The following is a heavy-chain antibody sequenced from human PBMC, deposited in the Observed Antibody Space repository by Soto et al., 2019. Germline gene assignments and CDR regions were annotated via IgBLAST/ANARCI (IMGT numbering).Heavy chain of an antibody. J-gene: IGHJ4*02. CDR3: ARDRNYYDSSGYLPLDY. CDR1: GGTFSSYA. Sequence: QVQLVQSGAEVKKPGSSVKVSCKASGGTFSSYAISWVRQAPGQGLEWMGGIIPIFGTANYEQKFQGRVTITADEYTSTAYMELSSLRSEDTAVYDCARDRNYYDSSGYLPLDYWGQGTLVTVSS. D-gene: IGHD3-22*01. CDR2: IIPIFGTA. V-gene: IGHV1-69*01.